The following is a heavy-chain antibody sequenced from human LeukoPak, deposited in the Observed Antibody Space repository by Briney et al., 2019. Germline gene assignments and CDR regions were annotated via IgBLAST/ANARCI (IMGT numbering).Heavy chain of an antibody. Sequence: PGGSLRLSCAASGFPFSTYSMTWVRQAPGKGLEWLSYIKYSSSPILYAESVKGRFTISRDNAKNSLFLQMNSLRDEDTAVYYCASAGSTTLSRWFDHWGQGSLVTVSS. CDR2: IKYSSSPI. CDR1: GFPFSTYS. J-gene: IGHJ5*02. D-gene: IGHD1-1*01. V-gene: IGHV3-48*02. CDR3: ASAGSTTLSRWFDH.